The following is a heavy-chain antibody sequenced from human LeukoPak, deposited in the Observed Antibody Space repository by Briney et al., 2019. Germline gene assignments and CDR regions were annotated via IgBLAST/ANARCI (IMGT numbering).Heavy chain of an antibody. CDR3: ARGAYCSSSSCYSDYYYYMDV. V-gene: IGHV4-34*01. CDR1: GGSFSGYY. J-gene: IGHJ6*03. CDR2: INHSGST. Sequence: SETLSLTCAVYGGSFSGYYWSWIRQPPGKGLEWIGEINHSGSTNYNPSLKSRVTISVDTSKNQFSLKLSSVTAADTAVYYCARGAYCSSSSCYSDYYYYMDVWGKGTTVTVSS. D-gene: IGHD2-2*02.